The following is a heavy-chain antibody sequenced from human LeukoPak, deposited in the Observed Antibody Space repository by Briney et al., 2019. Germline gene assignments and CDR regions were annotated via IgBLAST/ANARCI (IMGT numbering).Heavy chain of an antibody. V-gene: IGHV3-7*01. CDR1: RFTFSGNW. D-gene: IGHD2-21*01. CDR3: VRDDWGPGDN. CDR2: IKEDGSVK. J-gene: IGHJ4*02. Sequence: GGSPRLSCAASRFTFSGNWMSWVRQAAGKGLEWVANIKEDGSVKYYVDSVKGRFTISRDNANNLLYLQMNSLRGEDTAVYYCVRDDWGPGDNWGQGTLVTVSS.